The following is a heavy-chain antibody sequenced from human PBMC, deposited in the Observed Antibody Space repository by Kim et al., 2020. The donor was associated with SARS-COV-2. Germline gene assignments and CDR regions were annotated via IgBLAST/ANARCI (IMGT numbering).Heavy chain of an antibody. CDR1: GFTVSSNY. D-gene: IGHD6-13*01. CDR3: ARQTSDGYSSSWYLGRATYYYYGMDV. V-gene: IGHV3-53*01. Sequence: GGSLRLSCAASGFTVSSNYMSWVRQAPGKGLEWVSVIYSGGSTYYADSVKGRFTISRDNSKNTLYLQMNSLRAEDTAVYYCARQTSDGYSSSWYLGRATYYYYGMDVWGQGTTVTVSS. CDR2: IYSGGST. J-gene: IGHJ6*02.